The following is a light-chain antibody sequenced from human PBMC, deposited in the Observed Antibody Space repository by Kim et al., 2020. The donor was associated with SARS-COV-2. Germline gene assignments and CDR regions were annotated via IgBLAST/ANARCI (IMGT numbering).Light chain of an antibody. CDR2: DAS. CDR1: QTVRTL. CDR3: QQRSNWPLT. V-gene: IGKV3-11*01. J-gene: IGKJ4*01. Sequence: EIVLTQSPGTLSLSPGERATLSCRASQTVRTLLAWYQQKPGQALRLLIYDASNRATGIPARFSGSGSGTDFTLTISSLEPEDFAVYYCQQRSNWPLTFGGGTKVDIK.